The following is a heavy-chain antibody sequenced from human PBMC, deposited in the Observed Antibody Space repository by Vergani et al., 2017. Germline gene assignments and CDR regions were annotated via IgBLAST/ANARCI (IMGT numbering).Heavy chain of an antibody. CDR3: AKTHDFSSLYSSYNWFDP. D-gene: IGHD3-3*01. V-gene: IGHV5-51*03. CDR1: GYSITNYW. Sequence: EVPLVQSGAEVKKPGESLKISCQGSGYSITNYWIAWVRQRPGKGLEWMGIIYAGDSDVRYSPSFQGQVTMSVDKSLSTAYLQWRSLKASDTATYYCAKTHDFSSLYSSYNWFDPWGQGTQVTVSS. J-gene: IGHJ5*02. CDR2: IYAGDSDV.